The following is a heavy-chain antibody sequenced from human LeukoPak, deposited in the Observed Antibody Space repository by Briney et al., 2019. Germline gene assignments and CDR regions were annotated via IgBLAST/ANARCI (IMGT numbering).Heavy chain of an antibody. V-gene: IGHV1-69*05. CDR1: GGTFSSYA. CDR2: IIPIFGTA. J-gene: IGHJ3*02. CDR3: ARGPSYFNAFDI. D-gene: IGHD2-21*01. Sequence: WASVTVSCKASGGTFSSYAISWVRQAPGQGLEWMGGIIPIFGTANYAQKFQGRVTITTDESTSTAYMELSSLRSEDTAVYYCARGPSYFNAFDIWGQGTMVTVSS.